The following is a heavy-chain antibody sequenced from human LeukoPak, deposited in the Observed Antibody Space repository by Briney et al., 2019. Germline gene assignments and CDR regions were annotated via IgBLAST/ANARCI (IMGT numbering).Heavy chain of an antibody. CDR3: ARSRLLALDY. CDR1: GFTFSTYA. V-gene: IGHV3-30*04. J-gene: IGHJ4*02. Sequence: GGSLRLSCAASGFTFSTYAMHWVRQAPGKGLEWMAAVVYDGSNKHYADSVKGRVTISRDNSKNTLYLQMNSLRAEDTAVYYCARSRLLALDYWGQGTLVTVSS. CDR2: VVYDGSNK. D-gene: IGHD3-22*01.